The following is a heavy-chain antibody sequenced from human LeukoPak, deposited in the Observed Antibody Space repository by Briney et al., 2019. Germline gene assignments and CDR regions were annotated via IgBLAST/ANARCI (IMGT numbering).Heavy chain of an antibody. CDR1: GFTFSSYG. D-gene: IGHD3-10*02. J-gene: IGHJ6*04. CDR2: ISYDAKSN. Sequence: GGSLRLSCATSGFTFSSYGMHWVRQVPGKGVEWVAVISYDAKSNYHVDSVKGRFTISRDNSKNTLYLQMNSLRAEDTAVYYCAELGITMIGGVWGKGTTVTISS. CDR3: AELGITMIGGV. V-gene: IGHV3-30*18.